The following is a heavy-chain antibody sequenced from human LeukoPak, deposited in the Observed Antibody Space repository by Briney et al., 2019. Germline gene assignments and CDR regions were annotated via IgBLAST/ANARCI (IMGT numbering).Heavy chain of an antibody. CDR1: GGSFSGYY. Sequence: SETVSLTCAGYGGSFSGYYWSWIRQPPGKGLEWIGEINHSGSTNYNPSLKSRVTISVDTSKNPFSLKLSSVTAADTAVYYCARGKIQLWLRWFDPWGQGTLVTVSS. CDR2: INHSGST. CDR3: ARGKIQLWLRWFDP. V-gene: IGHV4-34*01. D-gene: IGHD5-18*01. J-gene: IGHJ5*02.